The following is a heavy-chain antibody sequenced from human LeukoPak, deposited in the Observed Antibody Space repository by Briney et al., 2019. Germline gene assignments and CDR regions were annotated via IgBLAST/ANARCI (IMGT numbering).Heavy chain of an antibody. V-gene: IGHV3-21*01. CDR1: GFTFSSYS. Sequence: GGSLRLSCAASGFTFSSYSMNWVRQAPGKGLEWVSSISSSSSYIYYADSVKGRFTISRDNSKNTLYLQMGSLRAEDMAVYYCARDTVFLGALGYWGQGTLVTVSS. CDR3: ARDTVFLGALGY. J-gene: IGHJ4*02. CDR2: ISSSSSYI. D-gene: IGHD3-16*01.